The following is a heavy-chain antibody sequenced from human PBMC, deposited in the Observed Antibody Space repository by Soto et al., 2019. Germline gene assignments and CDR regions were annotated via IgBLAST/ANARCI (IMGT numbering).Heavy chain of an antibody. D-gene: IGHD3-16*02. J-gene: IGHJ4*02. CDR2: IKQDGSEK. Sequence: GGSLRLSCAASGFTFSSYWMSWVRQAPWKGLEWVANIKQDGSEKYYVDSVKGRFTISRDNAKNSLYLQMNSLRAEDTAVYYCARAIHLGELSSYFDYWGQGTLVTVSS. CDR1: GFTFSSYW. CDR3: ARAIHLGELSSYFDY. V-gene: IGHV3-7*01.